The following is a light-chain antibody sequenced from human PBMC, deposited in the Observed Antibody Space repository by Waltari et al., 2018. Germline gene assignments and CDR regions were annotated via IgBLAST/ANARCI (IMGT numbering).Light chain of an antibody. CDR3: CSYAGSYTWV. CDR1: SSDGGGSNY. CDR2: DVT. Sequence: QSALTQPRSVSGSPGQSVTVSCTGTSSDGGGSNYVSWYQQHPGKAPKLMIYDVTKRPSGVPDRFSGSKSGNTASLTISGLQTEDEADYYCCSYAGSYTWVFGGGTKLTVL. V-gene: IGLV2-11*01. J-gene: IGLJ3*02.